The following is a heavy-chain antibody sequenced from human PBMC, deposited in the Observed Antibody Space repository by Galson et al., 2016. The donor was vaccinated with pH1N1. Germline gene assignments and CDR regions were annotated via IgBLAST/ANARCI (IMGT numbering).Heavy chain of an antibody. CDR3: ARLWYGEYIDY. D-gene: IGHD3-10*01. CDR1: GVSISNTNYY. CDR2: IYYTGNT. Sequence: SETLSLTCSVSGVSISNTNYYWGWIRQPPGKGLEWIANIYYTGNTYYDASLQSRVTISVDTSKNQFSLKVKSVMAADTAVYYCARLWYGEYIDYWGQGTRVSVSS. J-gene: IGHJ4*02. V-gene: IGHV4-39*01.